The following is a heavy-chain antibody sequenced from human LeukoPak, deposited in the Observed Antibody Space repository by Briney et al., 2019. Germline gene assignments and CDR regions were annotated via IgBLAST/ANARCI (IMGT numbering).Heavy chain of an antibody. D-gene: IGHD3-16*02. J-gene: IGHJ4*02. CDR1: GFTFSSYA. CDR3: AKDSDYVWGSYRNPFDY. V-gene: IGHV3-23*01. CDR2: VSGSGGST. Sequence: GGSLRLSCAASGFTFSSYAMSWVRQAPGKGLEWVSTVSGSGGSTYYADSVKGRFTISRDNSKNTLYLQMNSLRAEDTAVYYCAKDSDYVWGSYRNPFDYWGQGTLVTVSS.